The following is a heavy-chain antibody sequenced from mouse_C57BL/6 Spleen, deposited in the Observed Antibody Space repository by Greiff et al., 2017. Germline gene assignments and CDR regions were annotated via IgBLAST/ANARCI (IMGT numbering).Heavy chain of an antibody. CDR2: INPNNGGT. CDR3: ARSYYCGSSFDC. J-gene: IGHJ2*01. V-gene: IGHV1-18*01. D-gene: IGHD1-1*01. CDR1: GYTFTDYN. Sequence: VQLQQSGPELVKPGASVKIPCKASGYTFTDYNMDWVKQSHGKSLEWIGDINPNNGGTIYNQKFKGKATLTVDKSSSTAYMELRSLTSEDTAVYYCARSYYCGSSFDCWGQGTTLTVSS.